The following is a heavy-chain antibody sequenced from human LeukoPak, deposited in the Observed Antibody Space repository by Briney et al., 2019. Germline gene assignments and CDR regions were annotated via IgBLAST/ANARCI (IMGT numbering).Heavy chain of an antibody. CDR1: GYTFTSYY. J-gene: IGHJ6*03. V-gene: IGHV1-46*01. CDR3: ARDPTSIYDSSGYLPPYHYYMDV. Sequence: ASVKVSCKASGYTFTSYYMHWVRQAPGQGLEWMGIINPSGGSTSYAQKFQGRVTMTRDTSTSTVYMELSSLRSEDTAVYYCARDPTSIYDSSGYLPPYHYYMDVWGKGTTVTISS. CDR2: INPSGGST. D-gene: IGHD3-22*01.